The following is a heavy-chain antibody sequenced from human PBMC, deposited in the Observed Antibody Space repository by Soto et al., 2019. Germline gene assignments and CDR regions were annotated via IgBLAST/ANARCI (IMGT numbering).Heavy chain of an antibody. V-gene: IGHV3-49*04. J-gene: IGHJ3*02. CDR2: IRSKAYGGTT. CDR1: GFTFGYYA. D-gene: IGHD5-12*01. CDR3: TRGQFSRDGYNYGPGAFDI. Sequence: PGGSLRLSCTASGFTFGYYAMSWVRQAPGKGLEWVGFIRSKAYGGTTEYAASVKGRFTISRDDSKSIAYLQMNSLKTEDTAVYYCTRGQFSRDGYNYGPGAFDIWGQGTMVTVSS.